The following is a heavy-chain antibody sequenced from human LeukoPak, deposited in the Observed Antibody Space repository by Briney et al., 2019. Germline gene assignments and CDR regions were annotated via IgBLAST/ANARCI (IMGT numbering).Heavy chain of an antibody. D-gene: IGHD2-8*02. CDR1: GFTFSNYA. CDR3: AKSGGGDCTGDYCINWFDP. Sequence: GGSLRLSCAASGFTFSNYAMSWVRQAPGKGLEWVSAISGSGESTYYTDSVKGRFTISRDNSKNTLYLQMNSLRAEDTAVYYCAKSGGGDCTGDYCINWFDPWGQGTLVTVSS. CDR2: ISGSGEST. V-gene: IGHV3-23*01. J-gene: IGHJ5*02.